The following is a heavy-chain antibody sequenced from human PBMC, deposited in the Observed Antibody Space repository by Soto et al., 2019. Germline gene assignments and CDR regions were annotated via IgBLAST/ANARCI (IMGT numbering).Heavy chain of an antibody. CDR2: INHSGST. D-gene: IGHD4-17*01. CDR1: GGSFSGYY. V-gene: IGHV4-34*01. CDR3: ARPHYGDFDY. J-gene: IGHJ4*02. Sequence: PSETLSLTCAVYGGSFSGYYWSWIRQPPGKGLEWIGEINHSGSTNYNPSLKSRVTISVDTSKNQFSLKLSSVTAADTAVYYCARPHYGDFDYWGQGTLVTVSS.